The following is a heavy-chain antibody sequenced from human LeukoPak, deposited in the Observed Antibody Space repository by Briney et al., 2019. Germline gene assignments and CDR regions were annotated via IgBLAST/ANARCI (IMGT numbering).Heavy chain of an antibody. CDR3: ARSSVDFDY. V-gene: IGHV3-30*04. Sequence: GGSLRLSCAASGFTFSSYAMHWVRQAPGKGLEWVAVISYDGSNKYYADSVKGRFTISRDNSKNTLYLQMNSLRAEDTAVYYCARSSVDFDYWGQGTLVTVSS. D-gene: IGHD6-6*01. CDR2: ISYDGSNK. J-gene: IGHJ4*02. CDR1: GFTFSSYA.